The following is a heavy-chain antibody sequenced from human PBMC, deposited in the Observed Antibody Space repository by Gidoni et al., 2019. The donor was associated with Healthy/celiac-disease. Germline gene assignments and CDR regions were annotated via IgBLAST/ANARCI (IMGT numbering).Heavy chain of an antibody. CDR2: INHSGSP. CDR3: ARGQCRGGSCYTPNRGNWFDP. V-gene: IGHV4-34*01. Sequence: QVQLQQWGAGLLKPSETLSLTCAVYGGSFSGYYWSWIRQPPGKGLEWIGEINHSGSPNYNPSLKSRVTISVDTSKNQFSLKLSSVTAADTAVYYCARGQCRGGSCYTPNRGNWFDPWGQGTLVTVSS. CDR1: GGSFSGYY. J-gene: IGHJ5*02. D-gene: IGHD2-15*01.